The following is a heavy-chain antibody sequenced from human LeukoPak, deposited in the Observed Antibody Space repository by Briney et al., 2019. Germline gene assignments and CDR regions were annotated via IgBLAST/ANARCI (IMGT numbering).Heavy chain of an antibody. D-gene: IGHD6-13*01. J-gene: IGHJ4*02. CDR1: GFTFSDYY. V-gene: IGHV3-11*05. Sequence: GGSLRLSCAASGFTFSDYYMSWIRQPPGKGLEWVSYISGSSGSLNYADSVKGRFTISRDNAKNSLYLQMNSLRAEDTAVYYCARELWQQPDYWGQGTLVTVSS. CDR3: ARELWQQPDY. CDR2: ISGSSGSL.